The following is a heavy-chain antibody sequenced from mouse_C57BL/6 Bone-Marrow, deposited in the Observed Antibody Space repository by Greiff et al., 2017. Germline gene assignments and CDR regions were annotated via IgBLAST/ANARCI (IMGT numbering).Heavy chain of an antibody. CDR2: ISYDGSN. D-gene: IGHD1-1*01. CDR1: GYSITSGYY. V-gene: IGHV3-6*01. J-gene: IGHJ1*03. Sequence: EVKLMESGPGLVKPSQSLSLTCSVTGYSITSGYYWNWIRQFPGNKLEWMGYISYDGSNNYNPSLKNRISITRDTSKNQFFLKLNSVTTEDTATYYCAIEFITTVVAPNWYFDVWGTGTTVTVSS. CDR3: AIEFITTVVAPNWYFDV.